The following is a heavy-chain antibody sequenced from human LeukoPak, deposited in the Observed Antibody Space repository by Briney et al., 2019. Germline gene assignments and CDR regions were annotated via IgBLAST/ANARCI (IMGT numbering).Heavy chain of an antibody. Sequence: GGSLRLSCEGSGFTFSSCSMNWVRQAPGKGLEWVSYISRPGNTVYYADSVRGRFAISRDNAENSLYLQMSSLRDEDTAVYYCAREQGRGSTWYPEYFQPWGQGTLVIVSS. CDR2: ISRPGNTV. D-gene: IGHD6-13*01. CDR3: AREQGRGSTWYPEYFQP. CDR1: GFTFSSCS. J-gene: IGHJ1*01. V-gene: IGHV3-48*02.